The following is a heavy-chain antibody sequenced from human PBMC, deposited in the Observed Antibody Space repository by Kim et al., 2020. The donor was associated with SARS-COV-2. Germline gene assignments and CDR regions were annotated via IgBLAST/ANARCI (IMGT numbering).Heavy chain of an antibody. Sequence: GGSQRLSCAASGFTFSNYWMHWVRQAPGKGLVWVSRIKYDGSTTIYADSVKGRFTISRDNAKNTLYLQMNSLRVEDTAVYYCTRDLDWLLFDYWGQGTLVTVSS. CDR3: TRDLDWLLFDY. D-gene: IGHD3-3*01. CDR2: IKYDGSTT. J-gene: IGHJ4*02. CDR1: GFTFSNYW. V-gene: IGHV3-74*01.